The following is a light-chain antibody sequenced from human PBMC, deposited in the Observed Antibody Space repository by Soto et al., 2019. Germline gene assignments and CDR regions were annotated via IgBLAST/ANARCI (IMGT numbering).Light chain of an antibody. CDR2: DAS. CDR3: QQRSNWPPLFT. CDR1: QSVSKF. Sequence: EIVLTQSPATLSWSPGERATLSCRASQSVSKFLGWYQQKPGQAPRLLIYDASTRATGIPARFSGSGSGTDFTLTISSLEPEDFAIYYCQQRSNWPPLFTFGPGTIVDIK. V-gene: IGKV3-11*01. J-gene: IGKJ3*01.